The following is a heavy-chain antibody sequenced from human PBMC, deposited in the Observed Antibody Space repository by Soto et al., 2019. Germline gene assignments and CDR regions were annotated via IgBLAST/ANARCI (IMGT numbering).Heavy chain of an antibody. CDR2: ISNSIGTI. Sequence: EVQLVESGGGLVQPGGSLRLSCAASGFTFSSYSMNWVRQAPGKGLEWVSYISNSIGTIYYADSVKGRFTISRDNAKNSLYLQMNSLRGEETAVYYCARCGHSDYWGQGTLVTVSS. J-gene: IGHJ4*02. V-gene: IGHV3-48*01. CDR3: ARCGHSDY. D-gene: IGHD2-21*01. CDR1: GFTFSSYS.